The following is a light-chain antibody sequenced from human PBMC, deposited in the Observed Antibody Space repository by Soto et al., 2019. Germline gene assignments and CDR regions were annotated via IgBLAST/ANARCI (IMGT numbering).Light chain of an antibody. Sequence: DVVMTQSPLSLPVTLGQPASISCRSSQSLVYSDGNTYLNWFQQRPGQSPRRLISKVSNRDSGVPDRFSGSGSGTDCTLKISRVEAEDVGVYYCMQGTHWPRTFGQGTKVEIK. CDR1: QSLVYSDGNTY. CDR3: MQGTHWPRT. V-gene: IGKV2-30*01. CDR2: KVS. J-gene: IGKJ1*01.